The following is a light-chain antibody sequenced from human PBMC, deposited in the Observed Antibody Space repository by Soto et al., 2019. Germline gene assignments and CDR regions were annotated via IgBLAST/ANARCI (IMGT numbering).Light chain of an antibody. V-gene: IGKV3-20*01. CDR1: QSVSSSY. J-gene: IGKJ4*01. CDR3: QQYSNWPLT. Sequence: EIVLTQSPGTLSLSPLEGGGLCCRASQSVSSSYLAWYQQKPGQAPRLLIYGASSRATGIPDRFSGSGSGTDFTLTISRLEPEDFAVYYCQQYSNWPLTFGGGTKVDI. CDR2: GAS.